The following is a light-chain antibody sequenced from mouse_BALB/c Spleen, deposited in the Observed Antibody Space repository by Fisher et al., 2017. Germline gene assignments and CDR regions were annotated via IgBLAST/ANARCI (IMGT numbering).Light chain of an antibody. CDR3: QQSNEDPYT. V-gene: IGKV4-57-1*01. J-gene: IGKJ2*01. CDR1: SSVSSSY. Sequence: DIVLTQSPAIMSASPGEKVTMTCRASSSVSSSYLHWYQQKSGASPKLWIYSTSNLASGVPARFSGSGSRTDFTLTINPVEADDVATYYCQQSNEDPYTFGGGTKLEIK. CDR2: STS.